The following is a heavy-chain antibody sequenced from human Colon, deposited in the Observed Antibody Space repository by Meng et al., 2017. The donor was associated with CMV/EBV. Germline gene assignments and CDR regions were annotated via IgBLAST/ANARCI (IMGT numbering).Heavy chain of an antibody. CDR3: ARYMTTVTTGYFDY. CDR2: IYHSGSN. V-gene: IGHV4-4*02. D-gene: IGHD4-17*01. CDR1: GGSSSSSNW. J-gene: IGHJ4*02. Sequence: VSGGSSSSSNWWSWVRQQPGKGLEWIGEIYHSGSNKYKPYLKSRVTISVDKSKNQFSLKLSSVTAADTDVYYCARYMTTVTTGYFDYWGQGTLVTVSS.